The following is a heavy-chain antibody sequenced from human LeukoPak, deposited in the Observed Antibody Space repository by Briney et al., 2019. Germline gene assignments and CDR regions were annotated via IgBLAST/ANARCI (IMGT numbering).Heavy chain of an antibody. D-gene: IGHD1-26*01. CDR1: GFTFSDYY. J-gene: IGHJ6*02. V-gene: IGHV3-11*06. Sequence: KPGGSLRLSCAASGFTFSDYYMSWIRQAPGKGLEWVSYISSSSTSTNYADSVKGRFTISRDNAKNSLYLQMNSLRVEDTAVYYCARWPDSGTYGMDVWGQGTAVTVS. CDR3: ARWPDSGTYGMDV. CDR2: ISSSSTST.